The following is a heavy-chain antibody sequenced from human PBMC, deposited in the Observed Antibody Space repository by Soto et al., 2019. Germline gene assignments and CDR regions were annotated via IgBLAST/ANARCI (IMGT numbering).Heavy chain of an antibody. Sequence: QVQLQESGPGLVKPSETLSLTCTVSGGSISSYYWSWIRQPPGKGLEWIGYIYYSGSTNYNPSLKSLVTISGDTYKNQFSLKLSSVTAADTAVYYCARHTGGATIVDYWGQGTLVTVSS. CDR1: GGSISSYY. J-gene: IGHJ4*02. CDR3: ARHTGGATIVDY. CDR2: IYYSGST. V-gene: IGHV4-59*08. D-gene: IGHD1-26*01.